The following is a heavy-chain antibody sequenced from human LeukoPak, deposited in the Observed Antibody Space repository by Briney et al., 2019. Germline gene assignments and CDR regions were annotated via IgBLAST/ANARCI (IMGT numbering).Heavy chain of an antibody. J-gene: IGHJ4*02. D-gene: IGHD5-12*01. CDR2: INHSGST. CDR3: ARDGYNGGIDY. CDR1: GGSFSGYY. V-gene: IGHV4-34*01. Sequence: SETLSLTCAVYGGSFSGYYWSWIRQPPGKGLEWIGEINHSGSTNYNPSLKSRVTISVDTSKNQFSLKLSSVTAADTAVYYCARDGYNGGIDYWGQGTLVTVSS.